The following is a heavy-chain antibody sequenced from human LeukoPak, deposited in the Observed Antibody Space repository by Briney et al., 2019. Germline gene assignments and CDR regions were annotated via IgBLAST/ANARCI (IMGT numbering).Heavy chain of an antibody. CDR3: ARVRYSNYVFDY. V-gene: IGHV4-59*01. Sequence: PSETLSLTCTVSGGSISSFYWSWIRQPPGKGLEWIGCISYTGSGNYNPSLKSRVTISLDTSKNHLSLKLSSVTAADTAVYYCARVRYSNYVFDYWGQGTLVTVSS. CDR1: GGSISSFY. J-gene: IGHJ4*02. D-gene: IGHD4-11*01. CDR2: ISYTGSG.